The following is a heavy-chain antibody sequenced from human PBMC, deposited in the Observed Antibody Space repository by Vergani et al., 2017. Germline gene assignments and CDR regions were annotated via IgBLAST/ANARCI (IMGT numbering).Heavy chain of an antibody. V-gene: IGHV2-26*01. D-gene: IGHD2-2*01. J-gene: IGHJ5*02. Sequence: QVTLKESGPVLVKPTETLTLTCTVSGFSLSNARMGVSWIRQPPGKALEWLEHIFSNDEKSYSTSLKSRLTISKDNSKSQVVLTMTNMDPVDTATYYCARIIRGCSSTSGYGDVWFDPWGQGTLVTVSS. CDR2: IFSNDEK. CDR3: ARIIRGCSSTSGYGDVWFDP. CDR1: GFSLSNARMG.